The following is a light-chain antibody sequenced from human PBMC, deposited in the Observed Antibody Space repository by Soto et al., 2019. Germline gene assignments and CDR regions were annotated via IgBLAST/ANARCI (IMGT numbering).Light chain of an antibody. V-gene: IGKV1-39*01. CDR2: AAS. J-gene: IGKJ4*01. CDR1: QSISNY. Sequence: DMDMTQSPSSLSASLGNRVTITCRASQSISNYVKWYQHKPGKVPKLLIYAASRLQSGVPTRFSGSGSGTDFTLTINRLPHEDSVTYYCQHSYGTPLTFGGGTKIEIK. CDR3: QHSYGTPLT.